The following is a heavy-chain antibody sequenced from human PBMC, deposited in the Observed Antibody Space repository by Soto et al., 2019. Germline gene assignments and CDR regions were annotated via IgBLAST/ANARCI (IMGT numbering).Heavy chain of an antibody. Sequence: QVQLQESGPGLVKPSQTLSLTCTVSGGSISSGGYYWSWIRQHPGKGLEWIGYIYYSGSTYYNPSRKSRVTISVDTSKNQFSLKLSSVTAADTAVYYCARAGYCTNGVCYHGAHFDYWGQGTLVTVSS. D-gene: IGHD2-8*01. CDR3: ARAGYCTNGVCYHGAHFDY. J-gene: IGHJ4*02. V-gene: IGHV4-31*03. CDR2: IYYSGST. CDR1: GGSISSGGYY.